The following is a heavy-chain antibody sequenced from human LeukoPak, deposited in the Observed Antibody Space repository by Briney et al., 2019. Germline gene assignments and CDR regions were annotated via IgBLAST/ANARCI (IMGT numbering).Heavy chain of an antibody. D-gene: IGHD4-17*01. CDR1: RFTLSKQW. Sequence: GGSLRLSCAASRFTLSKQWTHWVRQAPRKGLVWVSLINNDGSGTNYADSVKARFIITRDNAKNTVSMQMNSLRVEDTGVYYGVGGDGASGQETLVTVSS. J-gene: IGHJ5*02. CDR3: VGGDGA. V-gene: IGHV3-74*01. CDR2: INNDGSGT.